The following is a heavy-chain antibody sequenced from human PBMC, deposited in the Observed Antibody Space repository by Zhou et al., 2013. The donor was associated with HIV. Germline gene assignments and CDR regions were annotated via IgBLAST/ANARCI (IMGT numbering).Heavy chain of an antibody. J-gene: IGHJ6*03. CDR3: ARQRITILPHYYMDV. CDR2: IIPIFGTA. CDR1: GGTFSSYA. V-gene: IGHV1-69*05. Sequence: QVQLVQSGAEVKKPGSSVKVSCKASGGTFSSYAISWVRQAPGQGLEWMGGIIPIFGTANYAQKFQGRVTITTDESTSTAYMELSSLRSEDTAVYYCARQRITILPHYYMDVWGKGTTVTVSS. D-gene: IGHD3-3*01.